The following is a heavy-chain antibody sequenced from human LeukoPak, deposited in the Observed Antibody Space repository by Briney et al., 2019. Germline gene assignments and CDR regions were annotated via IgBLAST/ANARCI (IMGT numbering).Heavy chain of an antibody. CDR2: INPNSGGT. D-gene: IGHD1-26*01. J-gene: IGHJ3*02. V-gene: IGHV1-2*02. CDR3: ATRDVVGATEEGAFDI. CDR1: GYTFTGYY. Sequence: ASVKVSCKASGYTFTGYYMHWVRQAPGQGLEWMGWINPNSGGTNYAQKFQGRVTMTRDTSISTAYMELSRLRSDDTAVYYCATRDVVGATEEGAFDIWGQGTMVTVSS.